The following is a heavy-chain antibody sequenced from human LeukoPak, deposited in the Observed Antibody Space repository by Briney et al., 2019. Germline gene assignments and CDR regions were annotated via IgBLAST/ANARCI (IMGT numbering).Heavy chain of an antibody. V-gene: IGHV3-53*01. J-gene: IGHJ4*02. CDR2: IYSGGST. D-gene: IGHD5-12*01. CDR1: GFTVSSNY. Sequence: GGSLRLSCAASGFTVSSNYMSWVRQAPGKGLEWVSVIYSGGSTYYADSVKGRFTISRDNSKNTLYLQMNSLRADDTAVYYCTKVVRIVATPEYYYDYWGQGTLLTASS. CDR3: TKVVRIVATPEYYYDY.